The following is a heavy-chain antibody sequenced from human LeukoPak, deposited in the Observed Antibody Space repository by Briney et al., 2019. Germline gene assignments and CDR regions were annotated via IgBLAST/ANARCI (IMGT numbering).Heavy chain of an antibody. CDR1: GYAFAGYY. Sequence: ASVKVSCKASGYAFAGYYMHWVRQAPGQGLEWMGWINPNSGGTNYAQKFQGRATMTRDTSISTAYMDLSRLTSDDTAVYYCARGAPVAVTSCFDPWGQGTLVTVYS. J-gene: IGHJ5*02. CDR2: INPNSGGT. D-gene: IGHD6-19*01. CDR3: ARGAPVAVTSCFDP. V-gene: IGHV1-2*02.